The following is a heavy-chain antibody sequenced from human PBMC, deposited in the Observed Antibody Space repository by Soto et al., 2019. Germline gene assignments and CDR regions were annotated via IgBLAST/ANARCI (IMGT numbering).Heavy chain of an antibody. CDR2: INHSGST. CDR3: ARVKYYGSGSYYNLNWFDP. D-gene: IGHD3-10*01. J-gene: IGHJ5*02. V-gene: IGHV4-34*01. Sequence: PSATLSLTCTVSGDSISSYYWSWIRQPPGKGLEWIGEINHSGSTNYNPSLKSRVTISVDTSKNQFYLKLSSVTAADTAVYYCARVKYYGSGSYYNLNWFDPWGQGTLVTVSS. CDR1: GDSISSYY.